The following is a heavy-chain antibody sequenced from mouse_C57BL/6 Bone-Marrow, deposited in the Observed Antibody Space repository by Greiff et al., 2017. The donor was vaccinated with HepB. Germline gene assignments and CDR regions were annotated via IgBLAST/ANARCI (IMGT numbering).Heavy chain of an antibody. CDR1: EYEFPSHD. CDR3: ARHRYYGTRDYAMDY. D-gene: IGHD1-1*01. CDR2: INSDGGST. J-gene: IGHJ4*01. V-gene: IGHV5-2*01. Sequence: EVKLVESGGGLVQPGESLKLSCESNEYEFPSHDMSWVRKTPEKRLELVAAINSDGGSTYYPDTMERRFIISRDNTKKTLYLQMSSLRSEDTALYYCARHRYYGTRDYAMDYWGQGTSVTVSS.